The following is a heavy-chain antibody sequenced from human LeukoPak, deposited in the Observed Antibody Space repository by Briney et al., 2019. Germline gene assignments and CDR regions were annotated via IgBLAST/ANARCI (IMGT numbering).Heavy chain of an antibody. D-gene: IGHD3-22*01. CDR2: MYHSGST. CDR1: GYFITSGYY. Sequence: SETLSLTCAVSGYFITSGYYWGWIRQPPGKGLEWIGIMYHSGSTYYNSSLKSRVTISVDTSKNQFSLMLSSVTAADTAVYYCARAQDYYDSSGYYFGDAFDIWGQGTMVTVSS. CDR3: ARAQDYYDSSGYYFGDAFDI. V-gene: IGHV4-38-2*01. J-gene: IGHJ3*02.